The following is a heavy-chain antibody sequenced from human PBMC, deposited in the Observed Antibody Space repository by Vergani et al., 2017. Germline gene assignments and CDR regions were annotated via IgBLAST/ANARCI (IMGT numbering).Heavy chain of an antibody. CDR2: IYSGGST. V-gene: IGHV3-66*01. Sequence: EVQLVESGGGLVQPGRSLRLSCAASGFTVSSNYMSWVRQAPGKGLEWVSVIYSGGSTYYADSVKGRFTISRDNSKNTLYLQMNSLRAEDTAVYYCARVGWSYSPFDYWGQGTLVTVSS. CDR3: ARVGWSYSPFDY. CDR1: GFTVSSNY. D-gene: IGHD1-26*01. J-gene: IGHJ4*02.